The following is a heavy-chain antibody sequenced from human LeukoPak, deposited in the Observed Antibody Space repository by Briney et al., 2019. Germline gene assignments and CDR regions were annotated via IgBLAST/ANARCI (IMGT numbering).Heavy chain of an antibody. V-gene: IGHV3-23*01. CDR1: GFTFDDYG. CDR2: ISGSGGST. D-gene: IGHD1-26*01. CDR3: AKKYSTGLDP. J-gene: IGHJ5*02. Sequence: GGSLRLSCAASGFTFDDYGMSWVRQAPGKGLEWVSDISGSGGSTYYADSVKGRFTISRDNSKNTLYLQMNSLRAEDTAVYYCAKKYSTGLDPWGQGTLVTVSS.